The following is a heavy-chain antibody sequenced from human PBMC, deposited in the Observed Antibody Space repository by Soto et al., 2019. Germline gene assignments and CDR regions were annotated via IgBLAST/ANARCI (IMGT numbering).Heavy chain of an antibody. D-gene: IGHD2-21*02. J-gene: IGHJ6*02. CDR2: IIPIFGTA. Sequence: QVQLVQSGAAVKKPGSSVKVSCKASGGTFSSYAISWVRQAPGQGLEWMGGIIPIFGTANYAQKFQGRVTLTADESTSTDYMELSGLRSEDTAVYYCARDQLAYCGGDCYSGYYYYGMDVWCQGTTVTV. V-gene: IGHV1-69*01. CDR1: GGTFSSYA. CDR3: ARDQLAYCGGDCYSGYYYYGMDV.